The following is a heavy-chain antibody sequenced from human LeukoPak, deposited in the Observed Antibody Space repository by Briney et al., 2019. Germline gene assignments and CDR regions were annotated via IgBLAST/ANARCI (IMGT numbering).Heavy chain of an antibody. V-gene: IGHV1-24*01. CDR1: GYSLTELS. Sequence: GASVKVSRKVSGYSLTELSMHWVRQTPGKGLEWMGGFDPEAGETIYAQKFQGRVTMTEDTSTDTAYMELSSLRSEDTAVFYCATWAGAVIVDKNGGVYWGQGTLVTVSS. CDR2: FDPEAGET. J-gene: IGHJ4*02. CDR3: ATWAGAVIVDKNGGVY. D-gene: IGHD3-22*01.